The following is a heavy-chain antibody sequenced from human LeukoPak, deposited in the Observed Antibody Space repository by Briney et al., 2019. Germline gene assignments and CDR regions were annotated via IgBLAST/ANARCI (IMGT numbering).Heavy chain of an antibody. CDR3: ARVWGYYYYYMDV. D-gene: IGHD3-16*01. Sequence: SETLSLTCTVSGGSISTSNYYWGWIRQPPGKGLEWIGNIFYSGSTYYSPSLKSRVTISLDTSKNQFSLKLSSVTAADTAVYYCARVWGYYYYYMDVWGKGTTVTISS. V-gene: IGHV4-39*07. J-gene: IGHJ6*03. CDR1: GGSISTSNYY. CDR2: IFYSGST.